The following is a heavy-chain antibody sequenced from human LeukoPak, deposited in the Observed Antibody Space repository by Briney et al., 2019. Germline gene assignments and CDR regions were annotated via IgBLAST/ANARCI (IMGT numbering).Heavy chain of an antibody. CDR1: GFTFNNYI. J-gene: IGHJ5*02. Sequence: GGSLRLSCVVSGFTFNNYIMNWVRQAPGKGLEWISSISSTTSTIYYADSVKGRFTISKDNANNSLYLDMNKLRVEDTAVYFCVRERTGPWIQLGFDPWGQGTLVTVSS. CDR3: VRERTGPWIQLGFDP. D-gene: IGHD1-1*01. CDR2: ISSTTSTI. V-gene: IGHV3-48*01.